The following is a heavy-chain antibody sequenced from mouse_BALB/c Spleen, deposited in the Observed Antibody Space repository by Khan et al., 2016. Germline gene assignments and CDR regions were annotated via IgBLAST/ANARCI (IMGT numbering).Heavy chain of an antibody. CDR2: IFPGSGIT. CDR1: GYTFTDYY. V-gene: IGHV1-77*01. CDR3: ARSYYGYVAMDY. Sequence: QVQLKQSGTELPRPGASVKLSCKASGYTFTDYYLHWVKQRTGQGLEWIGEIFPGSGITYYNEKFKGKASLTADTSSSTANMQLSSLTSEDSAVYCCARSYYGYVAMDYWGHGASVTVSS. D-gene: IGHD1-2*01. J-gene: IGHJ4*01.